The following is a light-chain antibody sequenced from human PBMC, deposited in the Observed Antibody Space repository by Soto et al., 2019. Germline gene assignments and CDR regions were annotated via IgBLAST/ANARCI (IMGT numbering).Light chain of an antibody. Sequence: QPVLTQPPSVSGAPGQGVTICCTGSSSNIGAGYDVHWYQQLPGTAPKLLIYGNSNRPSGVPDRFSGSKSGTSASRAITGLHAEDEADYYCQSYDSSLSGVVFGGGSKLTVL. J-gene: IGLJ2*01. V-gene: IGLV1-40*01. CDR1: SSNIGAGYD. CDR2: GNS. CDR3: QSYDSSLSGVV.